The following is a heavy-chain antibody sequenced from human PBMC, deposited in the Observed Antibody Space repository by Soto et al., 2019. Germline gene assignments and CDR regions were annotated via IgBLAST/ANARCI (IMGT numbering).Heavy chain of an antibody. V-gene: IGHV1-69*13. CDR3: ARDKWIRRALYYYYYGMDV. J-gene: IGHJ6*02. CDR2: IIPIFGTA. CDR1: GGTFSSYA. D-gene: IGHD5-18*01. Sequence: SVKVSCKASGGTFSSYAISWVRQAPGQGLEWMGGIIPIFGTANYAQKFQGRVTITADESTSTGYMELSSLRSEDTAVYYCARDKWIRRALYYYYYGMDVWGQGTTVTVSS.